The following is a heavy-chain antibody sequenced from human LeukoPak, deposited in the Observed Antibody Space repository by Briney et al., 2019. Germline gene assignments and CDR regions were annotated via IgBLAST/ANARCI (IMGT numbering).Heavy chain of an antibody. D-gene: IGHD3-9*01. CDR1: GFTFSSYS. J-gene: IGHJ3*02. V-gene: IGHV3-21*04. CDR3: AKDYDILTGYSSAFDI. Sequence: TGGSLRLSCAASGFTFSSYSMNWVRQAPGKGLEWVSSISSSSSYIYYADSVKGRFTISRDNAKNSLYLQTNSLRAEDTALYYCAKDYDILTGYSSAFDIWGQGTMVTVSS. CDR2: ISSSSSYI.